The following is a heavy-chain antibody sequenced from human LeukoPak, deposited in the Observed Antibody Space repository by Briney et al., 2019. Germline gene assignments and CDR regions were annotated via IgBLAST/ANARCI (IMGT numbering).Heavy chain of an antibody. J-gene: IGHJ4*02. V-gene: IGHV1-18*01. D-gene: IGHD2-2*01. CDR3: ARDNALVVVPAAFDY. CDR1: GYTFTSYG. Sequence: ASVKVSCKASGYTFTSYGISWVRQAPGQGLEWMGWISAYNGNTNYAQKLQGRVTMTTDTSTSTAYMELRSLRSDDTAVYYCARDNALVVVPAAFDYWGQGTLVTVSS. CDR2: ISAYNGNT.